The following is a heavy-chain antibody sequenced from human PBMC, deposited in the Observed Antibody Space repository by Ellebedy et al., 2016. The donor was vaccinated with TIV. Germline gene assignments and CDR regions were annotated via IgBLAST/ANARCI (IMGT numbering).Heavy chain of an antibody. Sequence: AASVKVSCKASGYTFTGYYMHWVRQAPGQGLEWMGIINPSGGSTSYAQKFQGRVTMTRDTSTSTVYMELSSLRSEDTAVYYCAREGGYCSSTSCSRQNYYYGMDVWGQGTTVTVSS. V-gene: IGHV1-46*01. CDR1: GYTFTGYY. D-gene: IGHD2-2*01. J-gene: IGHJ6*02. CDR2: INPSGGST. CDR3: AREGGYCSSTSCSRQNYYYGMDV.